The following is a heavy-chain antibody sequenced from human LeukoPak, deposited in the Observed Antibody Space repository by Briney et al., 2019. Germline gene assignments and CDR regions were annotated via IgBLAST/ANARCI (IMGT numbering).Heavy chain of an antibody. CDR3: ARARTHIVGATGY. CDR2: IKQDGSEK. CDR1: GFTFSSYW. D-gene: IGHD1-26*01. J-gene: IGHJ4*02. Sequence: GGSLRLSCAASGFTFSSYWMSWVRQAPGKGLEWVANIKQDGSEKYYVDSVKGRFTNSRDNAKNSLYLQMNSLRAEDTAVYYCARARTHIVGATGYWGQGALVTVSS. V-gene: IGHV3-7*01.